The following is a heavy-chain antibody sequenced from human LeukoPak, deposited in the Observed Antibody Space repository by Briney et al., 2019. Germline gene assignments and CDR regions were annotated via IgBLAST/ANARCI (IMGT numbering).Heavy chain of an antibody. CDR3: AREGYDFWTAYRYYYMDV. CDR2: INPNSGGT. J-gene: IGHJ6*03. Sequence: ASVKVSCKASGYTFTGYYMHWVRQAPGQGLEWMGWINPNSGGTNYAQKFQGRVTMTRDTSISTAYMELSRLRSDDTAVYYCAREGYDFWTAYRYYYMDVWGKGTTVTVSS. V-gene: IGHV1-2*02. CDR1: GYTFTGYY. D-gene: IGHD3-3*01.